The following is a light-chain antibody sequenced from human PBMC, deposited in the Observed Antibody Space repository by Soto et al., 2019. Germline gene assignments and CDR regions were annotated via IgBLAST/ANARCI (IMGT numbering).Light chain of an antibody. J-gene: IGKJ4*01. V-gene: IGKV1-9*01. Sequence: DLPLTQSPSFLSASVGDRVTITCRASQGISSYLAWYQQKPGKAPKLLIYAASTLQSGVPSRFSGSGSGTEFTLTISSLQPEDFATYYCQQLNSYPFFGGGTKVEIK. CDR2: AAS. CDR1: QGISSY. CDR3: QQLNSYPF.